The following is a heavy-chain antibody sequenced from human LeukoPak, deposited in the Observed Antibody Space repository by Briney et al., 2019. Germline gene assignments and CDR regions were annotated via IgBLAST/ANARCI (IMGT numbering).Heavy chain of an antibody. D-gene: IGHD7-27*01. J-gene: IGHJ2*01. V-gene: IGHV4-4*07. CDR1: GGSISSYY. CDR3: ARDFAGDRRHWYFDL. Sequence: SETLSLTCTVSGGSISSYYWSWIRRPAGNGLEWTGRIYTSGSTNYNPSLKSRVTMSVDTSKNQFSLKLSSVTAADTAVYYCARDFAGDRRHWYFDLWGRGTLVTVSS. CDR2: IYTSGST.